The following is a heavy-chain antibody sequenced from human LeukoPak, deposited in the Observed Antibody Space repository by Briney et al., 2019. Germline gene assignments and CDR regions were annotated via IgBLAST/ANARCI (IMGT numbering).Heavy chain of an antibody. CDR2: IYPGDSDT. Sequence: AESLKISCKGSGYSFTSYWIGWVRQMPGKDLEWMGIIYPGDSDTRYSPSFQGQVPISADKSICTAYLQWSSLKASDTAMYYCARWGSYVSIAAAGTGPYYFDYWGQGTLVTVSS. CDR3: ARWGSYVSIAAAGTGPYYFDY. V-gene: IGHV5-51*01. CDR1: GYSFTSYW. J-gene: IGHJ4*02. D-gene: IGHD6-13*01.